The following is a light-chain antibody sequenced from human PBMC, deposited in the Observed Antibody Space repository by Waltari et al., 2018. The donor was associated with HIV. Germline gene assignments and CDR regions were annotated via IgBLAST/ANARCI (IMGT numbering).Light chain of an antibody. Sequence: QAVVTQEPSLTVSPGGTVTLTCGSSTGAVTSDPYPYWFQKKPGQAPRTLIYDTRDQHPGTPARFSGSLLGGKAALTLSGAQPEDEAEYYCLLSYNGARNWVFGGGTKLTVL. J-gene: IGLJ3*02. CDR2: DTR. CDR3: LLSYNGARNWV. CDR1: TGAVTSDPY. V-gene: IGLV7-46*01.